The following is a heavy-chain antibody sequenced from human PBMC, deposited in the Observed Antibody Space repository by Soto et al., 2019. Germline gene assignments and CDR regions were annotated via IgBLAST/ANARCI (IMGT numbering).Heavy chain of an antibody. J-gene: IGHJ4*02. Sequence: QVQLQESGPGLVKPSETLSLTCTVSGGSINNHYWSWIRQPPGKGLEWIGYIYYTGSTNYNPSLKSRVKISVDTSKYHFCLYLISLTAADTAIYYCARSNWYSEYWGQGTLVTVSS. V-gene: IGHV4-59*11. CDR2: IYYTGST. CDR1: GGSINNHY. CDR3: ARSNWYSEY. D-gene: IGHD7-27*01.